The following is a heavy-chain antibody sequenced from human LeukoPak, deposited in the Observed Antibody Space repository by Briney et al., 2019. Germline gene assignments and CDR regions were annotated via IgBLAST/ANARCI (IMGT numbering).Heavy chain of an antibody. CDR2: IYYSGST. J-gene: IGHJ6*02. Sequence: PSETLSLTCTFSGGSLSSGGYYWGWIRQHPGKGLEWIGYIYYSGSTYYNPSLKSRVTISVDTSKNQFSLKLSSVTAADTAVYYCARSEVLLWFGEPLWYYYGMDVWGQGTTVTVSS. V-gene: IGHV4-31*03. CDR1: GGSLSSGGYY. CDR3: ARSEVLLWFGEPLWYYYGMDV. D-gene: IGHD3-10*01.